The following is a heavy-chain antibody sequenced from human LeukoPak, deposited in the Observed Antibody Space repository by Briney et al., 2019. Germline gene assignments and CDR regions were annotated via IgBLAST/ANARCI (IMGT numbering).Heavy chain of an antibody. CDR1: GFTFDDYA. CDR3: AKAGTTASWYFDL. V-gene: IGHV3-9*01. CDR2: ISWNSGSI. Sequence: PGRSLRLSCAASGFTFDDYAMHWVRHAPGKGLEWVSGISWNSGSIGYADSVKGRFTISRDNAKNSLYLQMNSLRAQDTALYHCAKAGTTASWYFDLWGRGTLVTVSS. J-gene: IGHJ2*01. D-gene: IGHD1-7*01.